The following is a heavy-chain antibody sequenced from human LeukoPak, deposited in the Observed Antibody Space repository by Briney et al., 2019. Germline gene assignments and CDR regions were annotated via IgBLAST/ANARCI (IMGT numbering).Heavy chain of an antibody. CDR2: ISGSGGST. D-gene: IGHD3-22*01. J-gene: IGHJ2*01. Sequence: PGGSLRLSCAASGFTFSSYAMSWVRQAPGKGLEWVSAISGSGGSTYYADSVKGRFTISRDNSKNTLYLQMNSLRAEDTAVYYCAKDPGSGYSQYWYFDLWGRGTLVTVSS. V-gene: IGHV3-23*01. CDR1: GFTFSSYA. CDR3: AKDPGSGYSQYWYFDL.